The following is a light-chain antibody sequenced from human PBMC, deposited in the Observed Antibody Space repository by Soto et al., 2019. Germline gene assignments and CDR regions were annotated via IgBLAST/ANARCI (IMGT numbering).Light chain of an antibody. CDR3: QQYNDWPLT. CDR2: GAS. J-gene: IGKJ1*01. Sequence: IVRTQTPATMSVSRGERATLSCRASQSVSSNLAWYQQKPGQAPRLLIYGASTRATGIPARFSGTGSGTEFTLTISSLQSEDFALYYCQQYNDWPLTFGQWTKG. CDR1: QSVSSN. V-gene: IGKV3-15*01.